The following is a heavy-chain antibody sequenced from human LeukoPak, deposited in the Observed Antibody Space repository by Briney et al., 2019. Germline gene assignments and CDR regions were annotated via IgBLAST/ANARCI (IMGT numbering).Heavy chain of an antibody. V-gene: IGHV3-30*01. CDR2: ISYDGSNK. D-gene: IGHD3-10*01. CDR3: ARGRYYGSGGIDY. Sequence: PGGSLRLSCAASGFTFSSYAMHWVRQAPGKGLEWVAVISYDGSNKYYADSVKGRFTISRDNSKNTLYLQMNSLRAEDTAVYYCARGRYYGSGGIDYWGQGTLVTVSS. J-gene: IGHJ4*02. CDR1: GFTFSSYA.